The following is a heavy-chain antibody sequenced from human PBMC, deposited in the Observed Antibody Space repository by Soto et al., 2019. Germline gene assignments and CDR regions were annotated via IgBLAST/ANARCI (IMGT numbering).Heavy chain of an antibody. CDR2: IVVGSGNT. V-gene: IGHV1-58*02. Sequence: GSSVKVSCKASGFTITSSAMQWVRQTRGQRLEWIGWIVVGSGNTSYAQKFQERVTITRDMSTSTAYMELSSLRSEDTAVYYCAADPHYSNYVHWFAPWGQGTLVTVSS. CDR3: AADPHYSNYVHWFAP. J-gene: IGHJ5*02. D-gene: IGHD4-4*01. CDR1: GFTITSSA.